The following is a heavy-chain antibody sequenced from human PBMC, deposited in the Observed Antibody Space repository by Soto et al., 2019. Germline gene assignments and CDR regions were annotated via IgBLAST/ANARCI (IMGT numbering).Heavy chain of an antibody. V-gene: IGHV3-30-3*01. J-gene: IGHJ4*02. CDR3: ARGGGFCGADCYKGGIDY. D-gene: IGHD2-21*02. CDR2: ISYDGSDE. CDR1: GFTFSPYT. Sequence: GGSLRLSCAASGFTFSPYTMHWVRQTPGKGLEWVAVISYDGSDEYYADSVRGRFTISRDNSKNTLFLQMNSLRAEDTALYYCARGGGFCGADCYKGGIDYWGRGALVTVSS.